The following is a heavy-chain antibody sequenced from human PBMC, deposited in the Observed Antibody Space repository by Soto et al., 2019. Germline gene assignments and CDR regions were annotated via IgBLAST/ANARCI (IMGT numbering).Heavy chain of an antibody. CDR2: ISSSSSYI. V-gene: IGHV3-21*01. Sequence: PGGSLRLSCAASGFTFSSYSMNWVRQAPGKGLEWVSSISSSSSYIYYADSVKGRFTISRDNAKNSLYLQMNSLRAEDTAVYYCARDSGRWLPNHFDYWGQGTLVTVSS. CDR3: ARDSGRWLPNHFDY. J-gene: IGHJ4*02. D-gene: IGHD5-12*01. CDR1: GFTFSSYS.